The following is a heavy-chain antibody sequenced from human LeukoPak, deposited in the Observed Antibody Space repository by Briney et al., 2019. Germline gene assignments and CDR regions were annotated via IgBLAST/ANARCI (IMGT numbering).Heavy chain of an antibody. CDR3: ARTLLGYCTNGVCFLPDY. J-gene: IGHJ4*02. V-gene: IGHV4-30-2*01. Sequence: SETLSLTCTVSGGSISSGGYYWSWIRQPPGKGLEWIGYIYHSGSTYYNPSLKSRVTISVDRSKNQFSLKLSSVTAADTAVYYCARTLLGYCTNGVCFLPDYWGQGTLVTVCS. CDR1: GGSISSGGYY. D-gene: IGHD2-8*01. CDR2: IYHSGST.